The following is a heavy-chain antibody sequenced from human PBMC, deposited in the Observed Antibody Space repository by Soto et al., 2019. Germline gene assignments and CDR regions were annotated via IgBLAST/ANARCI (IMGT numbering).Heavy chain of an antibody. CDR2: IYYSGST. CDR3: ARSGSGSYIIY. V-gene: IGHV4-39*01. CDR1: VGSISSSSYY. Sequence: PSETLSLTCTFSVGSISSSSYYWGWVRQPPGKGLEWIGSIYYSGSTYYNPSLKSRVTISVDTSKNQFSLKLSSVTAADTAVYYCARSGSGSYIIYWGQGTLVSVSS. J-gene: IGHJ4*02. D-gene: IGHD1-26*01.